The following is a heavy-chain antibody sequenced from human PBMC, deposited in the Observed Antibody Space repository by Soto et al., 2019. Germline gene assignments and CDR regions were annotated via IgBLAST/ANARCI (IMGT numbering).Heavy chain of an antibody. Sequence: GGSLRLSCAASGFTFSSYSMNWVRQAPGKGLEWVSSISSSSSYIYYADSVKGRFTISRDNAKNSLYLQMNSLRAEDTAVYYCARDPDLGSTFDIWGQGTMVTVSS. CDR1: GFTFSSYS. D-gene: IGHD3-10*01. V-gene: IGHV3-21*01. J-gene: IGHJ3*02. CDR3: ARDPDLGSTFDI. CDR2: ISSSSSYI.